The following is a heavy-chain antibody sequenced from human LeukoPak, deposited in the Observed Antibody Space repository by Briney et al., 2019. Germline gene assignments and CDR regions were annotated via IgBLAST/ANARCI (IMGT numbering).Heavy chain of an antibody. D-gene: IGHD1-26*01. V-gene: IGHV1-69*13. CDR1: GGTFSSYA. Sequence: SVKVSCKASGGTFSSYAISWVRQAPGQGLEWMGGIIPIFGTANYAQKFQGRVTITADESTSTAYMELSSLRSEDTAVYYCARGGISRHYFDYWGQGTLVTVSS. J-gene: IGHJ4*02. CDR2: IIPIFGTA. CDR3: ARGGISRHYFDY.